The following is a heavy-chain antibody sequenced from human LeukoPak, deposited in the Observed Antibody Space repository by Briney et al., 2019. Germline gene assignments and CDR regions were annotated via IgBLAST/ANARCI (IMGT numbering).Heavy chain of an antibody. CDR1: GFTFSGYG. CDR2: ISYDGSNK. V-gene: IGHV3-30*18. Sequence: GGSLRLSCAASGFTFSGYGMHWVRQAPGKGLEWVALISYDGSNKYYTDSVKGRSTISRDNSKNTLYLQMNSLRAEDTAVYYCAKGDSSSWYWGYYGMDVWGQGTTVTVSS. J-gene: IGHJ6*02. CDR3: AKGDSSSWYWGYYGMDV. D-gene: IGHD6-13*01.